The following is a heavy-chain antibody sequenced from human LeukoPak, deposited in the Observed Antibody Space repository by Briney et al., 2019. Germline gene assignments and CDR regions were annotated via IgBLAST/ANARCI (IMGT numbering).Heavy chain of an antibody. CDR3: ARGRFLEWLLSSFDY. J-gene: IGHJ4*02. Sequence: ASETLSLTCTVSGGSISSYYWSWIRQPAGKGLEWIGRIYTSGSTNYNPSLKSRVTMSVDTSKNQFSLKLSSVTAADTAVYYCARGRFLEWLLSSFDYWGQGTLVTVSS. CDR2: IYTSGST. D-gene: IGHD3-3*01. V-gene: IGHV4-4*07. CDR1: GGSISSYY.